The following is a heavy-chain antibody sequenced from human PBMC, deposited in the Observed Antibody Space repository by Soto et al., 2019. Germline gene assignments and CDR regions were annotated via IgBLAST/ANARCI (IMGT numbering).Heavy chain of an antibody. CDR2: IYYSGST. D-gene: IGHD3-22*01. V-gene: IGHV4-31*03. CDR1: GGSISSGGYY. Sequence: SETLSLTCTVSGGSISSGGYYWSWIRQHPGKGLEWIGYIYYSGSTYYNPSLKSRVTISVDTSKNQFSLKLSSVTAADTAVYYCARETNYDSSGYYAFHIWGQGTMVTVSS. J-gene: IGHJ3*02. CDR3: ARETNYDSSGYYAFHI.